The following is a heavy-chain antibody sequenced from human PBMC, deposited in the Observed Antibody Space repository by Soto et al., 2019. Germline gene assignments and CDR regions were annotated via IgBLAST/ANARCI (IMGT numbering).Heavy chain of an antibody. Sequence: EVQLVESGGGLVQPGGSLRLSCAASGFTFSRYWMSWVRQAPGKGLEWVANIKQEGSDKYYVDSVNGRFTTSRDNAKNSLYLQMNSLRADDTAVYYCARIYCSSTSCYPFDYWGQGTLVTVTS. D-gene: IGHD2-2*01. CDR2: IKQEGSDK. V-gene: IGHV3-7*01. J-gene: IGHJ4*02. CDR3: ARIYCSSTSCYPFDY. CDR1: GFTFSRYW.